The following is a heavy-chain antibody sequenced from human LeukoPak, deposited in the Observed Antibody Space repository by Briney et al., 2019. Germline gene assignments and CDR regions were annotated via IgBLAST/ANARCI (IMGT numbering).Heavy chain of an antibody. CDR1: GGSISSYY. J-gene: IGHJ4*02. CDR2: IYYSGST. CDR3: ARDRRGISDY. V-gene: IGHV4-59*01. Sequence: SETLSLTCTVSGGSISSYYWSWIRQPPGKGLEWIGYIYYSGSTNYNPSLKSRVTIPVDTSKNQFSLKLSSVTAADTAVYYCARDRRGISDYWGQGTLVTVSS. D-gene: IGHD6-13*01.